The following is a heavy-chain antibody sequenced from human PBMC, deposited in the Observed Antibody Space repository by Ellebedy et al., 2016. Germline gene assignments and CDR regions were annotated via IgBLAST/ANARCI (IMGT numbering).Heavy chain of an antibody. V-gene: IGHV3-7*03. CDR3: SRYLGD. CDR1: GFTFSSYW. D-gene: IGHD3-16*01. J-gene: IGHJ4*02. Sequence: GESLKISCAASGFTFSSYWMDWVRQAPGKGLEWVANINPDGGETYYVDSVKGRFTISRDNTKNSLSLQINSLRAEDTAVYYCSRYLGDWGLGTPVTVS. CDR2: INPDGGET.